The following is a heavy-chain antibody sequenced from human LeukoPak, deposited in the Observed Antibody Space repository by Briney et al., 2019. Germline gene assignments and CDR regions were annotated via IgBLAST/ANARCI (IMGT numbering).Heavy chain of an antibody. CDR3: ARRTGEFDY. Sequence: KPSETLSLTCTVSGGSISSYQWSWIRQPPGKGLEWIGYISYSGFTNYNPSLKSRVTISLDTSKDQFSLKLSSVTAADTAVYYCARRTGEFDYWGQGTLVTVSS. CDR2: ISYSGFT. D-gene: IGHD3/OR15-3a*01. V-gene: IGHV4-59*12. CDR1: GGSISSYQ. J-gene: IGHJ4*02.